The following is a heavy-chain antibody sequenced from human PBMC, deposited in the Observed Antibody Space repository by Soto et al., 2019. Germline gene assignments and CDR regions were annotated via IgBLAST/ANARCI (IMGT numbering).Heavy chain of an antibody. D-gene: IGHD3-9*01. CDR3: TYFRTYAILTGHYLAF. CDR1: GLSFRTSGVG. V-gene: IGHV2-5*02. Sequence: QITLKESGPTLVKPTQTLTLTCTFSGLSFRTSGVGVGWIRQPPGKALEWLALIYWEEAERYSPSLQSRPTIPKDTSNNPVILTMTTTAPVDTATYYCTYFRTYAILTGHYLAFWGQGIVVTVSS. J-gene: IGHJ4*02. CDR2: IYWEEAE.